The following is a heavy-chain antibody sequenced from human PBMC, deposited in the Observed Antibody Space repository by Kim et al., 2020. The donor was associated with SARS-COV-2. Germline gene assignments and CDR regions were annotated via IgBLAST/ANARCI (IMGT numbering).Heavy chain of an antibody. D-gene: IGHD6-13*01. Sequence: ASVKVSCKASGYTFTSYDINWVRQATGQGLEWMGWMNPNSGNTGDAQKFQGRVTMTRNTSISTAYMELSSLRSEDTAVYYCAGADKWDPSSISSWLRYYYSGMDVWGQGTTVTVSS. CDR2: MNPNSGNT. J-gene: IGHJ6*02. V-gene: IGHV1-8*01. CDR1: GYTFTSYD. CDR3: AGADKWDPSSISSWLRYYYSGMDV.